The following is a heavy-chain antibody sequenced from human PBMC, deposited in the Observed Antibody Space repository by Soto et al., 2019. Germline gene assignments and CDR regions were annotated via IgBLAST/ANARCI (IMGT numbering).Heavy chain of an antibody. CDR3: ARDNSAANGVLDY. J-gene: IGHJ4*02. D-gene: IGHD1-1*01. CDR2: INPSARSA. Sequence: GASVKVSCKASGYTFTNYYLHWVRQAPGQGLEWVGMINPSARSASYAQKLRGRLTMDRDTSTTTVYMELSRLTSEDTAVYYCARDNSAANGVLDYWGQGTLVTVSS. V-gene: IGHV1-46*04. CDR1: GYTFTNYY.